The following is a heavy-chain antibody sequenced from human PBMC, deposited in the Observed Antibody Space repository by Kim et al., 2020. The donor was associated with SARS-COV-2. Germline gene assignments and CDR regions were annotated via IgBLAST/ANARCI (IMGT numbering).Heavy chain of an antibody. CDR1: GFTVSSTY. CDR2: IYGGGDT. CDR3: ARDRYFDY. J-gene: IGHJ4*02. V-gene: IGHV3-53*01. Sequence: GGSLRLSCAASGFTVSSTYMSWVRQAPGKGLQWVSFIYGGGDTYYADSVKGRFTISTDNSKNMLYLQMNSLRAEDTAVYYCARDRYFDYWGQGTLVTVSS.